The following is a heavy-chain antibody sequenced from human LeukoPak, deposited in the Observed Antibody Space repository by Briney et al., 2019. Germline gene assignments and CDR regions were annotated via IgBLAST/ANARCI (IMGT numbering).Heavy chain of an antibody. Sequence: GGSLRLSCAASGFTFDDYAMHWVRQAPGKGLEWVSGISWNSGSIGYADSVKGRFTISRDNAKNSLYLQMNSLRAEDTALYYCAKAPFGSYLVSGAFDIWGQGTMVTVSS. J-gene: IGHJ3*02. CDR2: ISWNSGSI. CDR1: GFTFDDYA. CDR3: AKAPFGSYLVSGAFDI. D-gene: IGHD1-26*01. V-gene: IGHV3-9*01.